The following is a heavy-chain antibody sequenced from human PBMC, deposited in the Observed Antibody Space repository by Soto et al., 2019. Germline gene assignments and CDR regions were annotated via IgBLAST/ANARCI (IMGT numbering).Heavy chain of an antibody. CDR3: ARAGTYGVNTDGAFDF. CDR2: ISISSSYI. J-gene: IGHJ3*01. D-gene: IGHD4-17*01. Sequence: EVQLVESGGGLVKPGGSLRLSCEASGFTFSSYSMNWVRQAPGKGLEWVSSISISSSYIYYADSVKGRFSISRDNHKNSLYLQMNGLRAEDTAVYYCARAGTYGVNTDGAFDFWGQGTMVTVSS. CDR1: GFTFSSYS. V-gene: IGHV3-21*03.